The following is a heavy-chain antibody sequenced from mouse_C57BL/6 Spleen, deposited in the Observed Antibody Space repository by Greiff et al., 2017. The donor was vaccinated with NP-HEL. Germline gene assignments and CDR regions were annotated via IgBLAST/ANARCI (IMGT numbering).Heavy chain of an antibody. CDR1: GFNIKDDY. V-gene: IGHV14-4*01. Sequence: EVQLVESGAELVRPGASVKLSCTASGFNIKDDYMHWVQQRPEQGLEWIGWIDPENGDTEYASKFQGKATITADTSSNTAYLQLSSLTSEDTAVYYCTTGKLTGTLFFAYWGQGTLVTVSA. J-gene: IGHJ3*01. CDR2: IDPENGDT. D-gene: IGHD4-1*01. CDR3: TTGKLTGTLFFAY.